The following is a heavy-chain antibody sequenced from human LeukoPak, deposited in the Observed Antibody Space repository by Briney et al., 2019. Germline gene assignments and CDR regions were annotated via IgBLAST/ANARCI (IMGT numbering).Heavy chain of an antibody. Sequence: GASVKVSCKASGYTFTGYYMHWVRQAPGQGREGMGWINPNSGGTNYAQTVQGRVTMTRDTSISTAYMEMSRLRSDDTAVYYCARARMYYDILTGXYLXADPTRYGMDVWGQGTTVTVS. D-gene: IGHD3-9*01. V-gene: IGHV1-2*02. CDR1: GYTFTGYY. J-gene: IGHJ6*02. CDR2: INPNSGGT. CDR3: ARARMYYDILTGXYLXADPTRYGMDV.